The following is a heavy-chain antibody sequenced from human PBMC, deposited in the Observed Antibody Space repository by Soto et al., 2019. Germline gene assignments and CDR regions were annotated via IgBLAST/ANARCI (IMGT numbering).Heavy chain of an antibody. CDR3: ASTRSGYDFYYYGMDV. CDR1: GGSFSGYY. CDR2: INHSGST. J-gene: IGHJ6*02. V-gene: IGHV4-34*01. D-gene: IGHD5-12*01. Sequence: KPSETLSLTCAVYGGSFSGYYWSWIRQPPGKGLEWIGEINHSGSTNYNPSLKSRVTISVDASKNQFSLKLSSVTAADTAVYYCASTRSGYDFYYYGMDVWGQGTTVTVSS.